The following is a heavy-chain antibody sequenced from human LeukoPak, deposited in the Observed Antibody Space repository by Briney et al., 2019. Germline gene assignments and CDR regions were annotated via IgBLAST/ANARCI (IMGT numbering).Heavy chain of an antibody. CDR3: ATSYYYGSGSYYPEYYFDY. CDR2: INHSGST. J-gene: IGHJ4*02. V-gene: IGHV4-34*01. CDR1: GGSFSGYY. Sequence: SETLSLTCAVYGGSFSGYYWSWIRQPPGKGLEWIGEINHSGSTNYNPSLKSRVTISVDTSKNQFSLKLSSVTAADTAVYYCATSYYYGSGSYYPEYYFDYWGQGTLVTVSS. D-gene: IGHD3-10*01.